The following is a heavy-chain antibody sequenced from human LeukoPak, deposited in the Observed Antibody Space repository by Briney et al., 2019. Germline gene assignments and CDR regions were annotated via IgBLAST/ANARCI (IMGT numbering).Heavy chain of an antibody. V-gene: IGHV3-23*01. CDR1: GFTFSSYA. J-gene: IGHJ6*02. D-gene: IGHD6-13*01. Sequence: GGSLRLSCAASGFTFSSYAMSWVRQAPGKGQEWVSAISGSGGSTYYADSVKGRFTISRDNSKNTLYLQMNSLRAEDTAVYYCANAYSSSWSSKYYYYYGMDVWGQGTTVTVSS. CDR2: ISGSGGST. CDR3: ANAYSSSWSSKYYYYYGMDV.